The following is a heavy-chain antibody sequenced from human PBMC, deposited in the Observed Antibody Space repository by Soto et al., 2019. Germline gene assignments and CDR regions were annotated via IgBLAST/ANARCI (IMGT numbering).Heavy chain of an antibody. CDR3: GRGRSGQIGVFY. D-gene: IGHD1-26*01. CDR1: GYTFTGHY. J-gene: IGHJ4*02. CDR2: IGPESGAT. Sequence: VKVSCKASGYTFTGHYIHWVRQAPEQGPEWMGEIGPESGATRYAQRFQGRVTMTRDMSITTVYMELNNLSPDDPAVYYCGRGRSGQIGVFYWGQGTPVTVSS. V-gene: IGHV1-2*02.